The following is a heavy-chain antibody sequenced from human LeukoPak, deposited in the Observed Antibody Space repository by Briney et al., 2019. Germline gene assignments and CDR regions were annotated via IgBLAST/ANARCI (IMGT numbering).Heavy chain of an antibody. J-gene: IGHJ3*01. CDR3: ARAVPATIDAFDL. Sequence: PSETLSLTCAVSGYSISSGYYWGWIRQPPGKGLEWIGTIHHSGGTYYNPSLKSRVTISVDTSKNQFSQKLSSVTAADTAVYFCARAVPATIDAFDLWGQGTMVTVSS. CDR2: IHHSGGT. D-gene: IGHD2-2*02. CDR1: GYSISSGYY. V-gene: IGHV4-38-2*01.